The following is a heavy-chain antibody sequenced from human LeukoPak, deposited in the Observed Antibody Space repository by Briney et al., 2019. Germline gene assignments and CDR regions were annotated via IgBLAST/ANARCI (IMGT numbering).Heavy chain of an antibody. D-gene: IGHD2-2*01. CDR2: ISGSGGNT. CDR1: GFTFNSYP. Sequence: GGSPRLSCAASGFTFNSYPMDWVRQAPGKGLEWVSVISGSGGNTYYADSVKGRFTISRDNSKNTLYVQMHSLRAEDTAMYYCARDRSDGTNWSRYFDYWGQGTLVTVSS. V-gene: IGHV3-23*01. CDR3: ARDRSDGTNWSRYFDY. J-gene: IGHJ4*02.